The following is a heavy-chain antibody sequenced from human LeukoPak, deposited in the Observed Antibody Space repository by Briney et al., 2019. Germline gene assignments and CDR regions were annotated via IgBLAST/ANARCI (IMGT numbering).Heavy chain of an antibody. J-gene: IGHJ4*02. CDR3: ARAQGTGLVDY. CDR1: SGSIISNNDY. V-gene: IGHV4-39*07. D-gene: IGHD2-8*02. Sequence: SETLSLTCSVSSGSIISNNDYWGWIRQPPGKGLEWIATIHYSGSTYYNPSLKSRVTLSLDTSNKRFSLKLNSVTAADTAMYYCARAQGTGLVDYWGQGTPVTVSS. CDR2: IHYSGST.